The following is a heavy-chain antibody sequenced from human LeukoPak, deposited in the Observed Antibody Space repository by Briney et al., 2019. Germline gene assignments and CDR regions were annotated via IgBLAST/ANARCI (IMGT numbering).Heavy chain of an antibody. J-gene: IGHJ3*02. Sequence: SVKVSCKASGGTFSSYAISWVRQAPGQGLEWMGRIIPIFGTANYAQKFQGRVTITTDESTSTAYMELSSLRSEDTAVYYCARGRDNTSYYYGSGGRNDAFDIWGQGTMVTVSS. D-gene: IGHD3-10*01. CDR1: GGTFSSYA. V-gene: IGHV1-69*05. CDR3: ARGRDNTSYYYGSGGRNDAFDI. CDR2: IIPIFGTA.